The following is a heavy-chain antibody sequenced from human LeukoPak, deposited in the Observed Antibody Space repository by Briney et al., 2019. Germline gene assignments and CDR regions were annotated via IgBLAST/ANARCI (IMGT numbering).Heavy chain of an antibody. CDR1: GGSFSGYY. J-gene: IGHJ3*02. D-gene: IGHD4-23*01. CDR2: INHSGST. CDR3: GVVTGKNGAFDI. V-gene: IGHV4-34*01. Sequence: SETLSLTCAVYGGSFSGYYWSWIRQPPGKGLEWIGEINHSGSTNYNPPLKSRVTISVDTSKNQFSLKLSSVTAADTAVYYCGVVTGKNGAFDIWGQGTMVTVSS.